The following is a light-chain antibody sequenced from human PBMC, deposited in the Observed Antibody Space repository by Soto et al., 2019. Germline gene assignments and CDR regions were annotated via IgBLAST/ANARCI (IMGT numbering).Light chain of an antibody. Sequence: DSPMTQSPSSLSASDGDRVTITCRASQSISKYLNWYQHKPGKGPKLLIYGASTLQSGVPSRFSGSGSGTDFTFTISRLQPEDIATYYCQQYENLPTFAQGTRLEIK. J-gene: IGKJ5*01. CDR2: GAS. V-gene: IGKV1-33*01. CDR1: QSISKY. CDR3: QQYENLPT.